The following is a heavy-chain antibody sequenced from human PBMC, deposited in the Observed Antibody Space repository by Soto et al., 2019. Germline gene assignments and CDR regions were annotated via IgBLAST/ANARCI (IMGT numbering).Heavy chain of an antibody. CDR1: GFTFTSSP. CDR2: IVVGSGNT. CDR3: AASLGDGWFDP. J-gene: IGHJ5*02. V-gene: IGHV1-58*02. D-gene: IGHD3-16*01. Sequence: QRQLVQSGPEVKKPGTSVKVSCKASGFTFTSSPRQWVRQARGQRLEWKGWIVVGSGNTNYEQKFKERVTITRHMARSTAYMELSSLRSEDTAVYYCAASLGDGWFDPWGQGTLVTVSS.